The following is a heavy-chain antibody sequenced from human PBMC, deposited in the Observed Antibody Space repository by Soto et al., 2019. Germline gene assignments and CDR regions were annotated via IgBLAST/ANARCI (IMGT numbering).Heavy chain of an antibody. CDR3: ARGTVTAGRWFGP. D-gene: IGHD2-21*02. J-gene: IGHJ5*02. V-gene: IGHV1-18*04. CDR2: ISSLNGNT. Sequence: QVHLVQSETEVKEPGASVTVSCKTSHATFTGYTINWVRQAPGQGLEWLGWISSLNGNTNYARDFQRRLTTPTNTSATTAYMELRSLRSDDTAVYFCARGTVTAGRWFGPWGQGTLVTVSS. CDR1: HATFTGYT.